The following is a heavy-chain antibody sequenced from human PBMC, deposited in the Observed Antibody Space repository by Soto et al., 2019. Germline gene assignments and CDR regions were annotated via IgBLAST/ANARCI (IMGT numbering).Heavy chain of an antibody. J-gene: IGHJ6*03. CDR1: GFTFSAYG. Sequence: GGSLRLSCAASGFTFSAYGMHWVRQAPGKGLAWVAIISYDGGNVHYEDSVKGRFTISRDNSKNTLYLQMNSLRPEDTAVYYCAKSPGEFSYYMDVWGKGTTVTVSS. CDR2: ISYDGGNV. V-gene: IGHV3-30*18. D-gene: IGHD3-16*01. CDR3: AKSPGEFSYYMDV.